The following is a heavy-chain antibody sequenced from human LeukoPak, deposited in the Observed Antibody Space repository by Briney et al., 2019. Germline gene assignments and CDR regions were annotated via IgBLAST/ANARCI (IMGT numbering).Heavy chain of an antibody. V-gene: IGHV3-30*18. D-gene: IGHD3-10*01. CDR2: ISYDGSNK. J-gene: IGHJ4*02. Sequence: PGRSLRLSCAASGFTFSSYGMHWVRQAPGKGLEWVAAISYDGSNKYYADSVKGRFTISRDNSKNTLYLQMNSLRAEDTAVYYCAKARESWEFWSIDYWGQGTLVTVSS. CDR1: GFTFSSYG. CDR3: AKARESWEFWSIDY.